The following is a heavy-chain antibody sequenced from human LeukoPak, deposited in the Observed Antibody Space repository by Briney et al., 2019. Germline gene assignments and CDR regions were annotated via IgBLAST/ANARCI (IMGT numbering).Heavy chain of an antibody. CDR1: GFTVSSKY. Sequence: GGSLRLSCAASGFTVSSKYMSWVRQAPGKGLEWVAVISYDGSNKYYADSVKGRFTISRDNSKNTLYLQMNSLRAEDTAVYYCAKEGLRYFDWLQGLDYWGQGTLVTVSS. D-gene: IGHD3-9*01. CDR3: AKEGLRYFDWLQGLDY. CDR2: ISYDGSNK. V-gene: IGHV3-30*18. J-gene: IGHJ4*02.